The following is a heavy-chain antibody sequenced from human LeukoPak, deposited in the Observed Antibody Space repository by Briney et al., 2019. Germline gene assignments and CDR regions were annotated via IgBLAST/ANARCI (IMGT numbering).Heavy chain of an antibody. CDR1: GYTFTSYY. D-gene: IGHD6-13*01. CDR3: ARDSGIAAAGWVLFDY. V-gene: IGHV1-46*01. Sequence: ASVKVSCKASGYTFTSYYMHWVRQAPGQGLEWMGIINPSGGSTSYAQKFQGRVTMTRDTSTSTVYMELSSLRSEDTAVYYCARDSGIAAAGWVLFDYWGQGTLVTVSS. CDR2: INPSGGST. J-gene: IGHJ4*02.